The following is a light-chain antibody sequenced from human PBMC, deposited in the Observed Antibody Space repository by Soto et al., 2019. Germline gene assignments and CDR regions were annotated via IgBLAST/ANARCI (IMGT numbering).Light chain of an antibody. J-gene: IGKJ1*01. V-gene: IGKV1-5*03. CDR3: QHYNSYSEA. CDR1: HTISSW. CDR2: KAS. Sequence: IQMTQSPSTLSRSVGDRVTITCRASHTISSWLAWYQQKPGKAPKLLIYKASTLKSGVPSRFSGSGSGTEFTLTISSLQPDDFATYYCQHYNSYSEAFCQGTKVDIK.